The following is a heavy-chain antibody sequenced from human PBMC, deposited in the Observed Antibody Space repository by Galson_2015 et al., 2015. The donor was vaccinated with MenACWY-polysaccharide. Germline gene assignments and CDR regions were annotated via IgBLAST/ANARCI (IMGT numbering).Heavy chain of an antibody. Sequence: PALVKPTQTLTLTCTFSGFSLNTNKMGVGWIRQPPGKAPEWLALIYWNDDKRYSPSLKSRLTITKDTSKNQVVLIMTNMDPVDTGTYYCAHPKGEWFGDLLISPNWFDPWGQGILVTVSS. CDR2: IYWNDDK. CDR1: GFSLNTNKMG. J-gene: IGHJ5*02. D-gene: IGHD3-10*01. V-gene: IGHV2-5*01. CDR3: AHPKGEWFGDLLISPNWFDP.